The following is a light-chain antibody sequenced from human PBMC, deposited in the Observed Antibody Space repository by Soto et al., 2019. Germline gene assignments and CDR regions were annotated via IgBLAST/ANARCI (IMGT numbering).Light chain of an antibody. CDR2: DAS. V-gene: IGKV3-15*01. CDR3: QQFNNWPPLT. Sequence: EIVMTQSPATLSVSRLERATLTCMASQTVNNNLAWYQQKPGQAPRLLIYDASTRATGVPARFSGSGSGTEFTLTISSLQSEDFAVYYCQQFNNWPPLTFGGGTKVDIK. CDR1: QTVNNN. J-gene: IGKJ4*01.